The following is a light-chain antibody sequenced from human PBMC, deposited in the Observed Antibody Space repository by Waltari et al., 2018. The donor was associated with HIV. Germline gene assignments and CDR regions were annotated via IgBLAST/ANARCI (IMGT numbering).Light chain of an antibody. J-gene: IGLJ3*02. CDR3: QVWDIPSNHVV. V-gene: IGLV3-21*02. CDR1: NIGSKS. CDR2: DDR. Sequence: SYVLTQPPSVSVAPGQTARITCGGSGGNNIGSKSVHWYQQKSGQAPVLVVYDDRDRPSGIPERYSGSNSGNTATLTISRVEAGDEADYDCQVWDIPSNHVVFGGGTKLTVL.